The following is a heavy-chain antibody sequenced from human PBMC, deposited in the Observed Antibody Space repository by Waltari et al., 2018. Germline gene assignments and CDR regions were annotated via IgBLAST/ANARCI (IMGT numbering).Heavy chain of an antibody. V-gene: IGHV1-69*12. CDR3: ARGTHTYYYGSGSRYYFDY. Sequence: QVQLVQSGAEVKKPGSSVKVSCKASGGTFSSYAISWVRQAPGQGLEWMGGIIPSFGTANYAQKFQGRVTITADESTSTAYMELSSLRSEDTAVYYCARGTHTYYYGSGSRYYFDYWGQGTLVTVSS. CDR2: IIPSFGTA. J-gene: IGHJ4*02. CDR1: GGTFSSYA. D-gene: IGHD3-10*01.